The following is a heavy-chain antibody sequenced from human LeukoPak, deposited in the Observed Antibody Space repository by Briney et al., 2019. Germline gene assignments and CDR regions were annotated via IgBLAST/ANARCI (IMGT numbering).Heavy chain of an antibody. CDR1: GFTFSSYT. Sequence: AGGSLRLSCAASGFTFSSYTMTWARQTPGKGLEWVSGIRGSGAITDYVDSVKGRFTISRDNSKNTVYLQMHSLRTEDTAVYYCAKIIAVTESYWYGMDVWGQGTTVTVSS. J-gene: IGHJ6*02. D-gene: IGHD4-17*01. CDR2: IRGSGAIT. CDR3: AKIIAVTESYWYGMDV. V-gene: IGHV3-23*01.